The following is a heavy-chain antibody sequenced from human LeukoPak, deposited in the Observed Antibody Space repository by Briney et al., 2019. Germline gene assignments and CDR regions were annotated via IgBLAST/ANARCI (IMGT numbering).Heavy chain of an antibody. D-gene: IGHD2-15*01. Sequence: PGGSLRLSXAASGFTFSSFAMSWVRQAPGKGPEWVSLISGSGISTYYADSVKGRFTISRDNSKNTLYLQMNSLRAEDTAVYYCAKDPIYCSGGSCSSGYDYFDYWGQGTLVTVSS. J-gene: IGHJ4*02. CDR3: AKDPIYCSGGSCSSGYDYFDY. V-gene: IGHV3-23*01. CDR2: ISGSGIST. CDR1: GFTFSSFA.